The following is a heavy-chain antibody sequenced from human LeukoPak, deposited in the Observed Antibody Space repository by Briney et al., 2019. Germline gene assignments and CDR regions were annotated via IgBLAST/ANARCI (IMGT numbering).Heavy chain of an antibody. CDR3: ARRIDTVLDY. V-gene: IGHV4-30-4*08. CDR2: IYYSGST. J-gene: IGHJ4*02. CDR1: GGSISSGDYY. Sequence: SETLSLTCTVSGGSISSGDYYWSWIRQPPGKGLEWIGYIYYSGSTYYNPSLKSRVTISVDKSKNQFSLKLSSVTAADTAVYYCARRIDTVLDYWGQGTLVTVSS. D-gene: IGHD2-8*02.